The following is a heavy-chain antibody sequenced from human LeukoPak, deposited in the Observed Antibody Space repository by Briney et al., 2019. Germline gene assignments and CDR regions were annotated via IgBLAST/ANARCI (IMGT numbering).Heavy chain of an antibody. Sequence: GGSLRLSCAASGFTFSSYAMSWVRQAPGKGLEGVSAISGSGGSTYYADSVKGRFTISRDNSKNTLYLQMNSLRAEDTAVYYCAKDLRTYCGGDCYLFDYWGQGTLVTVSS. J-gene: IGHJ4*02. CDR2: ISGSGGST. D-gene: IGHD2-21*02. CDR3: AKDLRTYCGGDCYLFDY. CDR1: GFTFSSYA. V-gene: IGHV3-23*01.